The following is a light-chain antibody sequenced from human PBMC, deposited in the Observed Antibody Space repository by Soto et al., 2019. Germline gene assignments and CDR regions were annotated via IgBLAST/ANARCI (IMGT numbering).Light chain of an antibody. V-gene: IGLV2-14*03. CDR3: SSKTRSSSPLV. CDR1: TRDVGAYNY. Sequence: QSALTQPASVSGSPGQSITISCTGSTRDVGAYNYVSWYKHHPGQAPQLMIYDVSNRPSGVSNRFSGSKSGNTASLTISGLQADDEGDYYCSSKTRSSSPLVFGTGTKVTVL. CDR2: DVS. J-gene: IGLJ1*01.